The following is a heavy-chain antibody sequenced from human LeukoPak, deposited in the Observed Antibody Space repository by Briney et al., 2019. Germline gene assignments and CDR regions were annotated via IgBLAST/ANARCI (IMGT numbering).Heavy chain of an antibody. CDR1: GFTVSTNY. CDR2: ISSSSTYI. CDR3: ARAGVTTSGDAFDI. V-gene: IGHV3-21*01. J-gene: IGHJ3*02. D-gene: IGHD4-17*01. Sequence: GGSLRLSRAASGFTVSTNYMSWARQAPGKGLEWVSYISSSSTYIGYSDSVKGRFTVSRDDAKNSLYLQMNSLRAEDTAVYYCARAGVTTSGDAFDIWGQGTMVTVSS.